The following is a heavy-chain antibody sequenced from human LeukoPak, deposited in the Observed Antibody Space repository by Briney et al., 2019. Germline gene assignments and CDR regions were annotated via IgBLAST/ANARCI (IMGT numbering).Heavy chain of an antibody. Sequence: GASVKVSCKTSGYTFTTYGISWVRQAPGQGLEWMGWISGSKGNTKYAQKVQGRVTMTTDTSTTTAYMEVRSLRSDDTAVYYCARDRDRMVQGVTALFDYWGQGTLVTVSS. CDR2: ISGSKGNT. CDR3: ARDRDRMVQGVTALFDY. D-gene: IGHD3-10*01. J-gene: IGHJ4*02. V-gene: IGHV1-18*04. CDR1: GYTFTTYG.